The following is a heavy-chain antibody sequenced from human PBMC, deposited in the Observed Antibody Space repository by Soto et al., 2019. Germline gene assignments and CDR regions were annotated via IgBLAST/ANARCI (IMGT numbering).Heavy chain of an antibody. Sequence: QVQLQESGPGLVKPSQTLSLTCTVSGGFISSGDYYWSWIRQPPGKGLEWIGYIYYSGSTYYNPSLKSRVTISVDTAKNQFSLKLSSVTAADTAVYYCAIVNGLYDSSGYPMGYFDYWGQGTLVTVSS. V-gene: IGHV4-30-4*01. CDR1: GGFISSGDYY. D-gene: IGHD3-22*01. CDR3: AIVNGLYDSSGYPMGYFDY. J-gene: IGHJ4*02. CDR2: IYYSGST.